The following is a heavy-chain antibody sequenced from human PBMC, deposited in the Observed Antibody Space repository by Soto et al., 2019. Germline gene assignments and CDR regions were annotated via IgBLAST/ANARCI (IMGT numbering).Heavy chain of an antibody. V-gene: IGHV4-34*01. D-gene: IGHD3-10*01. Sequence: PSETLSLTGAVYSGSFSGYYWSWIRQPPGKGLEWIGEINHSGSTNYNPSLKSRVTISVDTSKNQFSLKLSSVTAADTAVYYCARGTYYYGSGSYPYSGQGTLVTVSS. J-gene: IGHJ4*02. CDR3: ARGTYYYGSGSYPY. CDR2: INHSGST. CDR1: SGSFSGYY.